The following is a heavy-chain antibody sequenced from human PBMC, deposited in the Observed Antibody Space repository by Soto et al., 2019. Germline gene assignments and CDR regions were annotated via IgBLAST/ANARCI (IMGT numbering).Heavy chain of an antibody. CDR3: ARVGDTSGLYDI. V-gene: IGHV3-74*01. CDR2: IDSDGRST. Sequence: EVQLVESGGGLVQPGGSLRLSCAASGFTFSSYWMHWVRQAPGKGLVWVSRIDSDGRSTNYADSVKGRFTISRDNAKNTLYLQMNSLRAEDTAVYYCARVGDTSGLYDIWGQGTLVTVSS. CDR1: GFTFSSYW. J-gene: IGHJ4*02. D-gene: IGHD6-19*01.